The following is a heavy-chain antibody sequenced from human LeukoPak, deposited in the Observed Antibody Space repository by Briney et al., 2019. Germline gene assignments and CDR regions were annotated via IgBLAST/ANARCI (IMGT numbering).Heavy chain of an antibody. J-gene: IGHJ4*02. CDR3: ARSDTAMVPVDY. CDR1: GGSLSSYY. Sequence: PSETLSLTCTVSGGSLSSYYWSWIRQPPGKGLEWIGYIYYSGSTNYNPSLKSRVTISVDTSKNQFSLKLSSVTAADTAVYYCARSDTAMVPVDYWGQGTLVTVSS. CDR2: IYYSGST. V-gene: IGHV4-59*01. D-gene: IGHD5-18*01.